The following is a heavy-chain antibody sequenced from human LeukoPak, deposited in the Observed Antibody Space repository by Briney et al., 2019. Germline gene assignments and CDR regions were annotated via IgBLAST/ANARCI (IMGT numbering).Heavy chain of an antibody. V-gene: IGHV4-59*01. CDR3: ARGGMATSH. CDR1: GGSISSYY. Sequence: SETLSLTCTDSGGSISSYYWSWIRQPPGKGLEWIGYIYYSGSTNYNPSLKSRVTISVDTSKNQFSLKLSSVTAADTAVYYCARGGMATSHWGQGTLVTVSS. CDR2: IYYSGST. J-gene: IGHJ4*02. D-gene: IGHD5-24*01.